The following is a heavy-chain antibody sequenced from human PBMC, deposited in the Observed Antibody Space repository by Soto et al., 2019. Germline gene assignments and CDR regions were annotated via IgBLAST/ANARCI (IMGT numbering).Heavy chain of an antibody. Sequence: SVKPTCKASRGSFSSNTIRWLRQEPGQGLEWMGRIIPILGIANYAQKFQGRVTITADKSTSTAYMELSSLRSEDTAVYYCASVAQYDFWSGTYYYYYMDVWGKGTTVTVSS. CDR3: ASVAQYDFWSGTYYYYYMDV. CDR1: RGSFSSNT. D-gene: IGHD3-3*01. V-gene: IGHV1-69*02. J-gene: IGHJ6*03. CDR2: IIPILGIA.